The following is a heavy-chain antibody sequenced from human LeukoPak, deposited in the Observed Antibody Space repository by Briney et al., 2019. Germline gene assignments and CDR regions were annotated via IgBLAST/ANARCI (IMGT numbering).Heavy chain of an antibody. J-gene: IGHJ4*02. D-gene: IGHD3-9*01. CDR3: ARRHYDILTGYRDFDY. CDR1: GFTFSRYW. V-gene: IGHV3-7*02. CDR2: IKQEGSEK. Sequence: PGGSLRLSCAASGFTFSRYWMSWVRQAPGKGLEWVANIKQEGSEKYYVDSVKGRFTISRDNAQNSLYLQMNSLRAEDTAIYYCARRHYDILTGYRDFDYWGQGTLVTVSS.